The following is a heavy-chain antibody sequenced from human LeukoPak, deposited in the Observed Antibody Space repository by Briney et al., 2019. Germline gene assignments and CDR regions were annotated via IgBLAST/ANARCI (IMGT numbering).Heavy chain of an antibody. Sequence: SETLSLTCAVSGGSISSSSYYWGWIRQPPGKGLEWIGSIYYSGSTYYNPSLKSRVTISVDTSKNQFSLKLSSVTAADTAVYYCARHGHGDHFVYWGQGTLVTVSS. CDR2: IYYSGST. CDR1: GGSISSSSYY. D-gene: IGHD4-17*01. J-gene: IGHJ4*02. V-gene: IGHV4-39*01. CDR3: ARHGHGDHFVY.